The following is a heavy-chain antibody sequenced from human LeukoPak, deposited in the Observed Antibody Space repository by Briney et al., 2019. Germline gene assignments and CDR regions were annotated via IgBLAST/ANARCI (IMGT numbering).Heavy chain of an antibody. V-gene: IGHV4-59*11. D-gene: IGHD1-14*01. J-gene: IGHJ5*02. CDR3: ARDSNGILSS. CDR2: IYYSGST. CDR1: GGSISSHY. Sequence: PSETLSLTCTVSGGSISSHYWSWIRQPPGKGLEWIGYIYYSGSTNYNPSLKSRVTISVDTSKNQFSLKLSSVTAADTAVYYCARDSNGILSSWGQGTLVTVSS.